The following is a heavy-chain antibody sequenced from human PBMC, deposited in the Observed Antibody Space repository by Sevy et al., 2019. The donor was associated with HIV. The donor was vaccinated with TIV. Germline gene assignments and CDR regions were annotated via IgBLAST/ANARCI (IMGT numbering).Heavy chain of an antibody. CDR1: GFTFSSYS. CDR3: AATPVLRFLDDFDY. Sequence: GGSLRLSCAASGFTFSSYSMNWVRQAPGKGLEWVSYISSISSTIYYADSVKGRFTISRDNAKNSLYLQMNRLRATDTAMDYYAATPVLRFLDDFDYWGQGTLVTVSS. D-gene: IGHD3-3*01. CDR2: ISSISSTI. V-gene: IGHV3-48*01. J-gene: IGHJ4*02.